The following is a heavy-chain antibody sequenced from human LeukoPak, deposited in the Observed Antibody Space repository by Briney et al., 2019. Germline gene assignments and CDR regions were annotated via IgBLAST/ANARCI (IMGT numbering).Heavy chain of an antibody. J-gene: IGHJ4*02. V-gene: IGHV3-23*01. D-gene: IGHD5/OR15-5a*01. CDR1: GFTFSSHA. CDR3: AKADCSSVYCFVRDF. CDR2: ISGSGDGI. Sequence: GGSLRLSCTASGFTFSSHAMSWVRQAPGKGLEWVSLISGSGDGINYADSVQGRFTIFRDNSKNTLYLEMNSLRAEDTAVYHCAKADCSSVYCFVRDFWGQGTLVTVSS.